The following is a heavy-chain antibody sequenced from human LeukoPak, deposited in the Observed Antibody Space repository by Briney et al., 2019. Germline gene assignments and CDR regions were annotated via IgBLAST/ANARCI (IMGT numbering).Heavy chain of an antibody. CDR3: ANRRHDGVSFDP. J-gene: IGHJ5*02. Sequence: GASVKVSCKVSGYTLTELSMHWVRQAPGKGLEWMGGFDPEDGETIYAQKFQGRVTMTEDTSTDTAYMELSSLRSEGTAVYYCANRRHDGVSFDPWGQGTLVTVSS. CDR2: FDPEDGET. CDR1: GYTLTELS. V-gene: IGHV1-24*01. D-gene: IGHD3-3*01.